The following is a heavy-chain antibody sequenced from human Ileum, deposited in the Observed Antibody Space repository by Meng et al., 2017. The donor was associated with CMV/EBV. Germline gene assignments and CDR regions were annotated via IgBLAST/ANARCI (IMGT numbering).Heavy chain of an antibody. J-gene: IGHJ4*02. CDR2: FNAEDAET. V-gene: IGHV1-24*01. Sequence: GQLVPYGDSVKKSVAPGTVSCNVSGHSLLDVSMHWVRQAPGKGLEWMGGFNAEDAETVYAQKFQDRLTMTKDTSTDTAYMELNSLRSEDTAVYYCATFDFWSNYPLYYWGQGTLVTVSS. CDR3: ATFDFWSNYPLYY. CDR1: GHSLLDVS. D-gene: IGHD3-3*01.